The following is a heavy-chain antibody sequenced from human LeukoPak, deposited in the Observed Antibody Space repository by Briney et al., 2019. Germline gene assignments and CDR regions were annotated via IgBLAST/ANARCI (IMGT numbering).Heavy chain of an antibody. CDR2: ISSGGSTI. Sequence: PGGAPRLSCAASGFTFNTYRIDLGPQAPGEGVEWVAFISSGGSTIYYADSVKGRFTISRDNAKNSLYLQMNSLRDEDTAIYYCARRDCWGQGSLVTVSS. CDR3: ARRDC. V-gene: IGHV3-48*02. J-gene: IGHJ4*02. CDR1: GFTFNTYR.